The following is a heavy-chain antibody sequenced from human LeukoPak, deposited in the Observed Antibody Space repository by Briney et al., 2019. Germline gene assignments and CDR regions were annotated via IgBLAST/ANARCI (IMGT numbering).Heavy chain of an antibody. CDR1: GYTFTSYD. Sequence: ASVKVSCKASGYTFTSYDINWVRQATGQGLEWMGWMNPNSGNTGYAQKFQGRVTMTRNTSISTAYMELSSLRSEDTAVYYCARTFYYDSGSDNWFDPWGQGTLVTVSS. V-gene: IGHV1-8*01. D-gene: IGHD3-10*01. CDR2: MNPNSGNT. CDR3: ARTFYYDSGSDNWFDP. J-gene: IGHJ5*02.